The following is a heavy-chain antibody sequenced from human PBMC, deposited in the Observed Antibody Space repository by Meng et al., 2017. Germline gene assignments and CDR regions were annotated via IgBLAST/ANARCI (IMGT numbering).Heavy chain of an antibody. D-gene: IGHD3-3*01. CDR2: IYYSGST. CDR3: ARDGPGEYNFWSGRYYYYGMDV. CDR1: GGSISSYY. V-gene: IGHV4-59*01. Sequence: GSLRLSCTVSGGSISSYYWSWIRQPPGKGLEWIGYIYYSGSTNYNPSLKSRVTISVDTSKNQFSLKLSSVTAADTAVYYCARDGPGEYNFWSGRYYYYGMDVWGQGTTVTVSS. J-gene: IGHJ6*02.